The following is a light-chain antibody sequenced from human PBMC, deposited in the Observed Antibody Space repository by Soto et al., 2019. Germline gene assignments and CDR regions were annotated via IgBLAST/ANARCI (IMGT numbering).Light chain of an antibody. CDR1: QGIYSR. Sequence: DIPMTQSPSSVSASVGDTVTITCRASQGIYSRLAWYQQKPGKAPELLIYATSTLQNGVPSRFSGSGFGTDFTLSIISLQPEDSAGYFCQQTDDFPLTFGGGTNVEI. V-gene: IGKV1D-12*01. CDR2: ATS. J-gene: IGKJ4*01. CDR3: QQTDDFPLT.